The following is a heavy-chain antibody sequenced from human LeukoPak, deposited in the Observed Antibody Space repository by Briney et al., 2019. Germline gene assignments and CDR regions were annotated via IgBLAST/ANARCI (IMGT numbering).Heavy chain of an antibody. J-gene: IGHJ4*02. D-gene: IGHD3-10*01. CDR1: GGSFSGYY. Sequence: SETLSLTCAVYGGSFSGYYWSWIRQPPGKGLEWIGEINHSGSTNYNPSLKSRVTISVDTSKNQFSLKLSSVTAADTAVYYCARDVLLWFGGLPFANWGQGTLVTVSS. CDR2: INHSGST. V-gene: IGHV4-34*01. CDR3: ARDVLLWFGGLPFAN.